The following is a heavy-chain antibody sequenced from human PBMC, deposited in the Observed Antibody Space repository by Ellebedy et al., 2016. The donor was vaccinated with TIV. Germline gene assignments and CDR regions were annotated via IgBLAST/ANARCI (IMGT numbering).Heavy chain of an antibody. Sequence: ASVKVSXXASGYTFTSYDINWVRQATGQGLEWMGWMNPNSGNTGYAQKFQGRVTMTRDTSISTAYMELSSLRTEDTAVYYCTRGLEAVTAAINYWGQGTLVTVSS. CDR3: TRGLEAVTAAINY. V-gene: IGHV1-8*01. CDR1: GYTFTSYD. CDR2: MNPNSGNT. D-gene: IGHD3-10*01. J-gene: IGHJ4*02.